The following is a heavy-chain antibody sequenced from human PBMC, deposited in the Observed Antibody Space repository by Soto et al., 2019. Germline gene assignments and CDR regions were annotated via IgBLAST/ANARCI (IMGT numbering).Heavy chain of an antibody. CDR1: GGSFSGYY. V-gene: IGHV4-34*01. CDR3: ARQPRFDP. J-gene: IGHJ5*02. CDR2: INHSGST. Sequence: QVQLQQWGAGLLKPSETLSLTCAVYGGSFSGYYWSWIRQPPGKGLEWIGEINHSGSTNYNPSLKGRVTISVDTSKNQFSLKLSSVTAADTAVYYCARQPRFDPWGQGTLVTVSS.